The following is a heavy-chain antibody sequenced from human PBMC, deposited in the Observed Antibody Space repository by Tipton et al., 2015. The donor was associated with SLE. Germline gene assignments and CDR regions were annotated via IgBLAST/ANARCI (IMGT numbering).Heavy chain of an antibody. CDR3: AKDMAVADNRYYYYGMDV. CDR1: GFTFDDYT. V-gene: IGHV3-43*01. CDR2: ISWDGGST. Sequence: SLRLSCAASGFTFDDYTMHWVRQAPGKGLEWVSLISWDGGSTYYADSVKGRFTISRDNSKNSLYLQMNSLRTEDTALYYCAKDMAVADNRYYYYGMDVWGQGTTVTVSS. D-gene: IGHD6-19*01. J-gene: IGHJ6*02.